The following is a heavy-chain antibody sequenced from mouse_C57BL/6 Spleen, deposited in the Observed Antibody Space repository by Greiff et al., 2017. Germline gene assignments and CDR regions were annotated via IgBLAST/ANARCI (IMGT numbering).Heavy chain of an antibody. CDR3: ARGNWDGYFDV. CDR1: GYTFTSYW. D-gene: IGHD4-1*01. Sequence: QVQLKQPGAELVKPGASVKLSCKASGYTFTSYWMHWVKQRPGQGLEWIGMIHPNSGSTNYNEKFKSKATLTVDKSSSTAYMQLSSLTSEDSAVYYCARGNWDGYFDVWGTGTTVTVSS. J-gene: IGHJ1*03. CDR2: IHPNSGST. V-gene: IGHV1-64*01.